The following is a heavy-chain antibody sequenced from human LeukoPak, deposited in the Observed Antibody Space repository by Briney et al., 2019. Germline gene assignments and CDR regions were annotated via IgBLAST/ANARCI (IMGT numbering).Heavy chain of an antibody. V-gene: IGHV1-2*04. CDR2: INPNSGGT. CDR3: ARGGYCSSTSCYFYWIDP. CDR1: GYTFTGYY. J-gene: IGHJ5*02. Sequence: ASVKVSCKASGYTFTGYYMHWVRQAPGQGLEWMGWINPNSGGTNYAQKFQGWVTMTRDTSISTAYMELSRLRSDDTAVYYCARGGYCSSTSCYFYWIDPWGQGTLVTVSS. D-gene: IGHD2-2*03.